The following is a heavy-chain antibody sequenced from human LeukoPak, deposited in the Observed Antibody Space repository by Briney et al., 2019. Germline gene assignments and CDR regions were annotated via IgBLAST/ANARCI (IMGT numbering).Heavy chain of an antibody. CDR1: GGSISSYY. CDR2: IYYSGST. J-gene: IGHJ5*02. Sequence: KPSETLSLTCTVSGGSISSYYWSWIRQPPGKGLEWIGYIYYSGSTNYNPSLKSRVTISVDTSKNHFSLNLSSVTAADTAVYYCARSNLLIKGFDPWGQGTLVTVSS. V-gene: IGHV4-59*01. D-gene: IGHD3-16*01. CDR3: ARSNLLIKGFDP.